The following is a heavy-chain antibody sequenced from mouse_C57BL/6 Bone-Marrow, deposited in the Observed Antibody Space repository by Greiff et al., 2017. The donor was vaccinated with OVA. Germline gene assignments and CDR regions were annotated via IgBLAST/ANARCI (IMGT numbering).Heavy chain of an antibody. Sequence: EVQLQQSGAELVRPGASVKLSCTASGFNIIDDYMHWVKEKPEQGLEWIGWIDPENGDTEYASKFQGKATITADTSSKTVYLHLSSLTSEDTAVYYCTTYRYWGQGTTLTVSS. J-gene: IGHJ2*01. CDR1: GFNIIDDY. CDR3: TTYRY. V-gene: IGHV14-4*01. CDR2: IDPENGDT.